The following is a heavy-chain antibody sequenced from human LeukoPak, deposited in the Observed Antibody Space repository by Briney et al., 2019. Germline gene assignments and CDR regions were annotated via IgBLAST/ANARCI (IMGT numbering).Heavy chain of an antibody. CDR3: ASDGDTVLTRGYYYYMDV. D-gene: IGHD4-23*01. CDR2: ISYDGSNK. Sequence: PGGSLRLSCAASGFTFSSYGMHWVRQAPGKGLEWVAVISYDGSNKYYADSVKGRFTISRDNAKNSLYLQMNSLRAEDTALYYCASDGDTVLTRGYYYYMDVWGKGTTVTVSS. V-gene: IGHV3-30*03. J-gene: IGHJ6*03. CDR1: GFTFSSYG.